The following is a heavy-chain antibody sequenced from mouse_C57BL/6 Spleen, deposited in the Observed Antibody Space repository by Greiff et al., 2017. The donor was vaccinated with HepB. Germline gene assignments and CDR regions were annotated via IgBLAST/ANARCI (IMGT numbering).Heavy chain of an antibody. CDR1: GYTFTDYY. V-gene: IGHV1-26*01. CDR2: INPNNGGT. CDR3: ARAGGDVYYFDH. J-gene: IGHJ2*01. Sequence: EVQLQQSGPELVKPGASVKISCKASGYTFTDYYMNWVKQSHGKSLEWIGDINPNNGGTSYNQKFKGKATLTVDKSSSTAYMELRSLTSEDSAVYYCARAGGDVYYFDHWGQGTTLTVSS.